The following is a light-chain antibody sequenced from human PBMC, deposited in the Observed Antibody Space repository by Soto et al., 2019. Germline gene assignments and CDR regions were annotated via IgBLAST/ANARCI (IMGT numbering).Light chain of an antibody. CDR2: AAS. Sequence: DIQMTQSPSSLSASVGDRVTITCRASQSISNYLNWYQQKPGKAPKFLIYAASSLQSGVPSRFSGRGSGTDFTLTIRSLQPEDFAIYFCQQSYSTPLTFGGGTKVDIK. CDR3: QQSYSTPLT. V-gene: IGKV1-39*01. CDR1: QSISNY. J-gene: IGKJ4*01.